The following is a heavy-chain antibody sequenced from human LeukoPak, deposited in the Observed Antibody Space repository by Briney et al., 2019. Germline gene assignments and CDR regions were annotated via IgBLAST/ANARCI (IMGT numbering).Heavy chain of an antibody. Sequence: GGSLRLSCAASGFTFSSYGMHWVRQAPGKGLEWVAVISYDGSNKYYADSVKGRFTISRDNSKNTLYLQMNSLRAEDTAVYYCAKVEGYCSGGSCPDYWGQGTLVTVSS. CDR3: AKVEGYCSGGSCPDY. D-gene: IGHD2-15*01. CDR2: ISYDGSNK. V-gene: IGHV3-30*18. J-gene: IGHJ4*02. CDR1: GFTFSSYG.